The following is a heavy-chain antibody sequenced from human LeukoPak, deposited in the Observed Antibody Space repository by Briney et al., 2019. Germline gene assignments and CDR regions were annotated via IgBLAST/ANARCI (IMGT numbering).Heavy chain of an antibody. D-gene: IGHD4-17*01. V-gene: IGHV3-23*01. CDR3: AKITKATTPNY. CDR2: ITDSGRKT. Sequence: GGSLRLSCAASGLTFSNYAMNWVRQASGRGLEWVSGITDSGRKTYYADSVKGRFSISRDNSKNTVYLLMSDLRAEDTAVYYCAKITKATTPNYWGQGTLVTVSS. CDR1: GLTFSNYA. J-gene: IGHJ4*02.